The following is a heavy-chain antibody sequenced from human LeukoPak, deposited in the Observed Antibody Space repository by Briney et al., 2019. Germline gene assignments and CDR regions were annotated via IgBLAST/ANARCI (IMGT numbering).Heavy chain of an antibody. J-gene: IGHJ4*02. V-gene: IGHV3-48*03. CDR1: GFSFSSYE. Sequence: GGSLRLSCAASGFSFSSYEMNWVRQAPGKGLEWVSYISSSGSTIYYADSVKGGFTISRDNAKNSLYLKMNSLRPEDTAVYLCAREGIGYDSSGYYQGGLYYWGQGALVTVSS. CDR2: ISSSGSTI. CDR3: AREGIGYDSSGYYQGGLYY. D-gene: IGHD3-22*01.